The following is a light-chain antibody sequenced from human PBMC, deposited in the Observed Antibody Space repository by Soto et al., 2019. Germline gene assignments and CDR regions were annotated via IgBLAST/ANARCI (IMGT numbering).Light chain of an antibody. CDR2: DAS. CDR1: QSVSLS. CDR3: QQRSNWPPIT. V-gene: IGKV3-11*01. J-gene: IGKJ5*01. Sequence: EIVLTQSPATLSLSPGGRATLSCRASQSVSLSLAWYQQKPGQAPRLLIYDASNRATGIPARFSGSGSGTDFTLTISSLEPEDFAVYYCQQRSNWPPITCGQGTRLEIK.